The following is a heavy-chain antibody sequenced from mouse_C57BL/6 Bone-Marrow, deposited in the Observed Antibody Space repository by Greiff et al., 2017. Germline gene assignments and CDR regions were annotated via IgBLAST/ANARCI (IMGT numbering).Heavy chain of an antibody. CDR1: GYSITSGYY. Sequence: VQLKESGPGLVKPSQSLSLTCSVTGYSITSGYYWNWIRQFPGNKLEWMGYISYDGSNNYNPSLKNRISITRDTSKNQFFLKLNSVTTEDTATYYCARLLRLDYWGQGTTLTVSS. V-gene: IGHV3-6*01. CDR3: ARLLRLDY. D-gene: IGHD1-1*01. J-gene: IGHJ2*01. CDR2: ISYDGSN.